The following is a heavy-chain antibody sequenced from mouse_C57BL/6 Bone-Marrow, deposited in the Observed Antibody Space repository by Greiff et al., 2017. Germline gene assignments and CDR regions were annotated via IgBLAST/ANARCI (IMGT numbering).Heavy chain of an antibody. D-gene: IGHD1-1*01. V-gene: IGHV1-81*01. CDR1: GYTFTSYG. J-gene: IGHJ2*01. Sequence: QVQLQQSGAELARPGASVKLSCKASGYTFTSYGISWVKQRTGQGLEWIGEIYPRSGNTYYNEKFKGKATLTADKSSSTAYMELRSLTSEDSAVYFCADNYYGSSGGYFDDWGQGTTLTVSS. CDR3: ADNYYGSSGGYFDD. CDR2: IYPRSGNT.